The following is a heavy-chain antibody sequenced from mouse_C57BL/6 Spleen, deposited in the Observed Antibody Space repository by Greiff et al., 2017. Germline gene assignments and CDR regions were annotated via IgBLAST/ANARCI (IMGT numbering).Heavy chain of an antibody. CDR1: GYTFTNYW. J-gene: IGHJ2*01. Sequence: VQLQQSGAELVRPGTSVKMSCKASGYTFTNYWIGWAKQRPGHGLEWIGDIYPGGGYTNYNEKFKGKATLTADKSSSTAYMQCISLTSEDSAIYYCARGGYDGYYCDYWGQGTTLTVSS. CDR3: ARGGYDGYYCDY. V-gene: IGHV1-63*01. D-gene: IGHD2-3*01. CDR2: IYPGGGYT.